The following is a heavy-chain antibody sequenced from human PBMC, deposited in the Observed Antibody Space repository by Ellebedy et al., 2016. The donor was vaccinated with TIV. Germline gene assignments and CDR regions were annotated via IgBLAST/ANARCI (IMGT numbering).Heavy chain of an antibody. D-gene: IGHD3-10*01. CDR2: FHYSGTT. V-gene: IGHV4-59*01. Sequence: SETLSLTXTVSDGSIRSYHWSWIRQPPGKGLEWIGYFHYSGTTNYNPSLKSRLSISVDTSKNQFSLNLSSVTAADTGVYYCARTSTMVRGALDYWGQGTLVTVSS. CDR1: DGSIRSYH. CDR3: ARTSTMVRGALDY. J-gene: IGHJ4*02.